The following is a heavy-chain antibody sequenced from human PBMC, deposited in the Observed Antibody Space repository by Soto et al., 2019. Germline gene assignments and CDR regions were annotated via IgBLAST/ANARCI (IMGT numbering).Heavy chain of an antibody. CDR2: INHIGST. V-gene: IGHV4-34*01. Sequence: SETLSLTYAVYGRSFSGYYWSWIRQPPGKGLEWIGEINHIGSTNYNPSLKRRVTISVDTSKNQFSLKLSSVTAADTAVYYCASGPAAAGTGSYFDYGGQGTLVTVSS. J-gene: IGHJ4*02. CDR1: GRSFSGYY. D-gene: IGHD6-13*01. CDR3: ASGPAAAGTGSYFDY.